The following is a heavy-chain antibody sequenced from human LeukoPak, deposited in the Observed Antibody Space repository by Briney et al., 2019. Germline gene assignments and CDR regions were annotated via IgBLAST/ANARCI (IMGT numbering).Heavy chain of an antibody. CDR3: ARDRGRELSPFEY. J-gene: IGHJ4*02. CDR1: GFAFTDFT. V-gene: IGHV3-21*04. CDR2: VSPSSSYK. D-gene: IGHD1-7*01. Sequence: GGSLRLSCGGSGFAFTDFTMNWVRQAPGKGLEWVSSVSPSSSYKTYADSVAGRFTISRDNAKNSLYLQMNTLRAEDTAIYYCARDRGRELSPFEYWGQGTLVTVSS.